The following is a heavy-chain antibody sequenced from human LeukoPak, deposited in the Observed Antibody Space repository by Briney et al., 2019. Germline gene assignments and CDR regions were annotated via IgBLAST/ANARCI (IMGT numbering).Heavy chain of an antibody. Sequence: SETLSLTCAVSGGSISSYYWSWIRQPPGKGLEWIGYIYYSGSTNYNPSLKSRVTISVDTSKNQFSLKLSSVTAADTAVYYCASGGRTVRATSPLDYWGQGTLVTVSS. V-gene: IGHV4-59*01. CDR2: IYYSGST. J-gene: IGHJ4*02. D-gene: IGHD1-26*01. CDR3: ASGGRTVRATSPLDY. CDR1: GGSISSYY.